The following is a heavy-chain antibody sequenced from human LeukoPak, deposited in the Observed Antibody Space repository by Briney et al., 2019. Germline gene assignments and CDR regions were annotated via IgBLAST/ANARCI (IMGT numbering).Heavy chain of an antibody. V-gene: IGHV1-69*04. CDR1: GGTFSSYA. J-gene: IGHJ6*02. CDR3: ARDQSPDDYDYVWGSYRSPYYGMDV. Sequence: GASVKVSCKASGGTFSSYAISWVRQAPGQGLEWMGRIIPILGIANYAQKFQGRVTITAGKSTSTAYMELSSLRSEDTAVYYCARDQSPDDYDYVWGSYRSPYYGMDVWGQGTTVTVSS. CDR2: IIPILGIA. D-gene: IGHD3-16*02.